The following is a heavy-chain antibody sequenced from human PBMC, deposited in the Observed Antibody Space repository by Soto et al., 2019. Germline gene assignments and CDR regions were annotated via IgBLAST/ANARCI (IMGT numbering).Heavy chain of an antibody. V-gene: IGHV3-30*18. CDR1: GFTFSSYG. D-gene: IGHD1-7*01. CDR2: ISYDGSNK. CDR3: AKVGTTDYYYRYV. Sequence: QVQLVESGGGVVQPGRSLRLSCAASGFTFSSYGMHWVRQAPGKGLAWVAVISYDGSNKYYAVSVKGRFTISRDNSKNTLYLQMNRLRAEDTAVYYCAKVGTTDYYYRYVWGKGTTGTVS. J-gene: IGHJ6*03.